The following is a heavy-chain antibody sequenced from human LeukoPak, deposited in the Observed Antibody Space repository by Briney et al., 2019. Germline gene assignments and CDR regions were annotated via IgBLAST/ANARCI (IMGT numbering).Heavy chain of an antibody. V-gene: IGHV3-15*01. Sequence: GGSLRLSCAASGFTFSNAWMNWVRQAPGKGLEWVGRIKSKTEGGTTDYAAPVKGRFTILRDDSKNTLYLQMNSLKTEDTAVYYCTTDRLYYYDTSGPDYWGQGTLVTVSS. CDR3: TTDRLYYYDTSGPDY. J-gene: IGHJ4*02. CDR1: GFTFSNAW. D-gene: IGHD3-22*01. CDR2: IKSKTEGGTT.